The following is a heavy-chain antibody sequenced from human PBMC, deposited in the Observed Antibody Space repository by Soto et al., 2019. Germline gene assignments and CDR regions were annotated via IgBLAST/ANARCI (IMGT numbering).Heavy chain of an antibody. CDR1: GGSISSSSFY. V-gene: IGHV4-39*01. D-gene: IGHD3-22*01. CDR2: IYFGGTT. Sequence: PSETLSLTXTVSGGSISSSSFYWGWIRQPPGGGLEWIGNIYFGGTTYYNPSLKTRVTMSVDTSKNQFSLKLSSVTAADTAVYYCARRGSSGDYGQFDYWGQGTLVTVSS. CDR3: ARRGSSGDYGQFDY. J-gene: IGHJ4*02.